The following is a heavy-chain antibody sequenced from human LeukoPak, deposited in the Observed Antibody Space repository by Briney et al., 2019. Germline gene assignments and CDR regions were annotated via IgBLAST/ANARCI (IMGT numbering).Heavy chain of an antibody. CDR2: SYDSGDF. Sequence: SQTLSLTCTVSGGSISGHHWTWIRQPPGTGLEWIGYSYDSGDFNYNPSLKSRVTIWMDMSNNQFSLTMSSVTAADTAMYYCARLLRPGGRKGDAFDIWGQGTLVTVSS. J-gene: IGHJ3*02. CDR3: ARLLRPGGRKGDAFDI. V-gene: IGHV4-59*08. D-gene: IGHD1-26*01. CDR1: GGSISGHH.